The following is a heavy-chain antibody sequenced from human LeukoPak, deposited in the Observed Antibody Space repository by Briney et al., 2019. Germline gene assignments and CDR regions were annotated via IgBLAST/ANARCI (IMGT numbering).Heavy chain of an antibody. CDR1: GGSISSSSYY. CDR3: ARLKGGATRLGGWFDP. CDR2: IYYSGST. D-gene: IGHD2-2*01. Sequence: SETLSLTCTVSGGSISSSSYYWGWIRQPPGKGLEWIGSIYYSGSTYYNPSLKSRVTISVDTSKNQFSLKLSSVTAADTAVYYCARLKGGATRLGGWFDPWGQGTLVTVSS. J-gene: IGHJ5*02. V-gene: IGHV4-39*01.